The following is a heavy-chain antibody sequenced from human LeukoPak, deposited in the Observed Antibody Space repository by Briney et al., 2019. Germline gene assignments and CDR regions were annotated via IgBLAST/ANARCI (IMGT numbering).Heavy chain of an antibody. CDR2: ISAYNGNT. V-gene: IGHV1-18*01. CDR1: GYTFTSYG. Sequence: ASVKVSCKASGYTFTSYGISCVRQPPGQGLEWMGWISAYNGNTNYAQKLQGGVTMSTDTTTSTAYMELSSLRSDDAAVYYSAIIAAAGSGKLLNAYWGQGTLVTVSS. CDR3: AIIAAAGSGKLLNAY. J-gene: IGHJ4*02. D-gene: IGHD6-13*01.